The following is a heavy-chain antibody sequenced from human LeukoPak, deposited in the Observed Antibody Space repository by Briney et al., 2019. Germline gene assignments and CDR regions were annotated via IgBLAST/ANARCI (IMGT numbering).Heavy chain of an antibody. V-gene: IGHV4-30-4*01. CDR1: GGSISSGDYY. CDR3: ARRRWAAAGTLRWFDP. J-gene: IGHJ5*02. D-gene: IGHD6-13*01. Sequence: SETLSLTYTVSGGSISSGDYYWSWIRQAPGKDLEWIGYIYYSGSTYYNPSLKSRVTISVDTSKNQFSLKLSSVTAADTAVYYCARRRWAAAGTLRWFDPWGQGTLVTVSS. CDR2: IYYSGST.